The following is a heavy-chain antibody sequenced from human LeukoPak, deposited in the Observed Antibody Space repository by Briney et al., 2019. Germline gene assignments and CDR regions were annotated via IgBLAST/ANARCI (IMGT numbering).Heavy chain of an antibody. J-gene: IGHJ1*01. V-gene: IGHV1-69*06. CDR2: IIPIFGTA. CDR3: ARRAGYYDSSGYQGYFQH. Sequence: ASVKVSCKASGGTFSSYAISWVRQAPGQGLECMGGIIPIFGTANYAQKFQGRVTITADKSTSTAYMELSSLRSEDTAVYYCARRAGYYDSSGYQGYFQHWGQGTLVTVSS. CDR1: GGTFSSYA. D-gene: IGHD3-22*01.